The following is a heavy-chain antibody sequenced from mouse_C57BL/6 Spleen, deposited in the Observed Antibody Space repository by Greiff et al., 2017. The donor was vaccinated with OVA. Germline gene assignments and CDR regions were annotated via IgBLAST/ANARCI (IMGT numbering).Heavy chain of an antibody. Sequence: VQLQQPGAELVKPGASVKMSCKASGYTFTSYWITWVKQRPGQGLEWIGDIYPGSGSTNYNEKFKSKATLTADKSSSTAYMELRSLTSEDSAVYFCARNYSIYWYFDVWGTGTTVTVSS. CDR3: ARNYSIYWYFDV. D-gene: IGHD2-5*01. V-gene: IGHV1-55*01. J-gene: IGHJ1*03. CDR1: GYTFTSYW. CDR2: IYPGSGST.